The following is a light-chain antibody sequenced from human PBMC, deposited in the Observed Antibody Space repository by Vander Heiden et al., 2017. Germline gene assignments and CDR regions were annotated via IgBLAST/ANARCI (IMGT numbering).Light chain of an antibody. V-gene: IGLV1-40*01. Sequence: PKLLISAYNKRPSGLPDRYSGSKSATSASLAITGLQAEDEADYYRQSYDSSLSRVFGGGTKLTVL. CDR3: QSYDSSLSRV. J-gene: IGLJ3*02. CDR2: AYN.